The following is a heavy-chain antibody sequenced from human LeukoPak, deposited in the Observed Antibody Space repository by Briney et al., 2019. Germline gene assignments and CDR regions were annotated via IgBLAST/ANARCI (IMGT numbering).Heavy chain of an antibody. CDR3: ARWGYSSGWYTFDY. J-gene: IGHJ4*02. CDR1: GFSLSTSGMC. V-gene: IGHV2-70*01. CDR2: IDWDDDK. D-gene: IGHD6-19*01. Sequence: SGPTLVNPTQTLTLTCTFSGFSLSTSGMCVSWIRQPPGNALEWLALIDWDDDKYYSTSLKTRLTISKDTSKNQVVLTMTNMDPVDTATYYCARWGYSSGWYTFDYWGQGTLVTVSS.